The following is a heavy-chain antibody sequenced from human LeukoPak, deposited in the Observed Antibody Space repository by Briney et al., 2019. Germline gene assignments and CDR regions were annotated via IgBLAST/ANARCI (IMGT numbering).Heavy chain of an antibody. CDR1: GFTFSSYS. V-gene: IGHV3-21*01. Sequence: GGSLRLSCAASGFTFSSYSMNWVRQAPGKGLEGVSAISSSSNYIYYADSVKGRFTISRDNAKNSLYLQMNSLRAEDTAVYYCAREANDFWSGYFDYWGQGTLVTVSS. CDR3: AREANDFWSGYFDY. D-gene: IGHD3-3*01. J-gene: IGHJ4*02. CDR2: ISSSSNYI.